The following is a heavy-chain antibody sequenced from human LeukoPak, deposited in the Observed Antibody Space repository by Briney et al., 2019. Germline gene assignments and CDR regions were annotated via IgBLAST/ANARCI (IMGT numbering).Heavy chain of an antibody. J-gene: IGHJ4*02. CDR1: GFSFSSFA. CDR2: ISVSGSST. V-gene: IGHV3-23*01. CDR3: AKYYYVSSDYLYYFDN. Sequence: GGSLRLSCGASGFSFSSFAMSWVRQAPGKGLEWVSCISVSGSSTYYAESVKGRFIISRDNSKNTLYLQMTSLRAEDTAVYYCAKYYYVSSDYLYYFDNWGQGALVTVSS. D-gene: IGHD3-22*01.